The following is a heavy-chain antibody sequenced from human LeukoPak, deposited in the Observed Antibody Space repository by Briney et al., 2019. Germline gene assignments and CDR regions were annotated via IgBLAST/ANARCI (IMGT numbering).Heavy chain of an antibody. Sequence: GSVKVSCKASGYTFTGYYMHWVRQAPGQGLEWMGWINPNSGGTNYAQKFQGRVTMTRDTSISTAYMELSRLRSDDTAVYYCARDSYGSSGAFDIWGQGTMVTVSS. CDR1: GYTFTGYY. J-gene: IGHJ3*02. V-gene: IGHV1-2*02. CDR2: INPNSGGT. CDR3: ARDSYGSSGAFDI. D-gene: IGHD5-18*01.